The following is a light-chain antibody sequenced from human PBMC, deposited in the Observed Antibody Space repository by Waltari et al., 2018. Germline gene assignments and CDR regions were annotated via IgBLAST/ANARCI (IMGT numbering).Light chain of an antibody. Sequence: DTVLTQSPVTLSLSPGEGATLPCKASQSVGSSLAWYQQKPGQAPRLLIYNASNRAAGIPARFSGSGSGTDFTLTISSLEPEDFAVYYCQQRSNWNTFGQGTKLEIK. V-gene: IGKV3-11*01. CDR2: NAS. J-gene: IGKJ2*01. CDR1: QSVGSS. CDR3: QQRSNWNT.